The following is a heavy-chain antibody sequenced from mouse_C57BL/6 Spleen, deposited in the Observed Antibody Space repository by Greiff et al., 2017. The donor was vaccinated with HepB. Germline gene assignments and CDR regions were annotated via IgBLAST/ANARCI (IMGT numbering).Heavy chain of an antibody. CDR1: GYTFTDYE. D-gene: IGHD2-5*01. Sequence: VQLVESGAELVRPGASVTLSCKASGYTFTDYEMHWVKQTPVHGLEWIGAIDPETGGTAYNQKFKGKAILTADKSSSTAYMELRSLTSEDSAVYYCTRHCSNYFDYWGQGTTLTVSS. J-gene: IGHJ2*01. CDR2: IDPETGGT. CDR3: TRHCSNYFDY. V-gene: IGHV1-15*01.